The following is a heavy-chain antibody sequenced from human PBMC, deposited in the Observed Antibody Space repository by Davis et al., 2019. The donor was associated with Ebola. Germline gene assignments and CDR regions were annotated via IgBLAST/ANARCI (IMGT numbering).Heavy chain of an antibody. D-gene: IGHD6-19*01. J-gene: IGHJ4*02. CDR3: AGGYSSGWYDY. CDR2: IYSSGNT. CDR1: GGSISSYY. Sequence: SETLSLTCTVSGGSISSYYWSWIRQPPGKGLEWIGYIYSSGNTNNNPSLKSRVSISEDTSKNQFSLKLSSVTAADTAVYYCAGGYSSGWYDYWGQGTLVTVSS. V-gene: IGHV4-59*08.